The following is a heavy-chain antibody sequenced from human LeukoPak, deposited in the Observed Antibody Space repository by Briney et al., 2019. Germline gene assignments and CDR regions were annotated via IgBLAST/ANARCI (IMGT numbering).Heavy chain of an antibody. Sequence: PSGTLSLTCAVSGGSISSSNWWNWVRQPPGKGLEWIGEIHHSGRTNYNPPLKSRVTISVDKSKNQFSLKLSSVTAADTAVYYCATPVPHGSDPSLYYYYMDVWGRGTTVTISS. CDR3: ATPVPHGSDPSLYYYYMDV. J-gene: IGHJ6*03. V-gene: IGHV4-4*02. CDR2: IHHSGRT. CDR1: GGSISSSNW. D-gene: IGHD3-10*01.